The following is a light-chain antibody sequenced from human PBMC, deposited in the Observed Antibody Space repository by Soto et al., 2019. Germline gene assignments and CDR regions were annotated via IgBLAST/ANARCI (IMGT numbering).Light chain of an antibody. CDR1: SSDVGAYNY. CDR3: NSYAGSYNWV. V-gene: IGLV2-8*01. J-gene: IGLJ3*02. Sequence: QLVLTQPPSASGSPGQSVTISCTGTSSDVGAYNYVSWYQQHPGKAPKLLIYDVNKRPSGVPDRFSGSKSGNTASLTVSGLQAADEADYYCNSYAGSYNWVFGGGTKLTVL. CDR2: DVN.